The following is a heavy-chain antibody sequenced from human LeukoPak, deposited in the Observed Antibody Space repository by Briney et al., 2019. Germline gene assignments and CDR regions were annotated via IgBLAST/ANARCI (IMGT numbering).Heavy chain of an antibody. CDR2: FYYTGDT. J-gene: IGHJ4*02. D-gene: IGHD2-15*01. CDR1: GGSITSSTYS. V-gene: IGHV4-39*02. CDR3: ARLLPYCSEGICYFWECFDS. Sequence: SETLSLTCSVSGGSITSSTYSWGWIRQPPGKGLEWIGSFYYTGDTYYGPALKSRVTISVDSSKHHFSLNLTSLTAADTAVYYCARLLPYCSEGICYFWECFDSGGQGTLVTVSS.